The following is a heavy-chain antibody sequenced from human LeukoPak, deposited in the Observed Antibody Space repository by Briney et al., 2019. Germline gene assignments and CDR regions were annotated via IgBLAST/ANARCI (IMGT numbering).Heavy chain of an antibody. CDR1: GFTFSSHL. CDR3: ARDLMYYDFWSGYYTAKIVTNWFDP. J-gene: IGHJ5*02. CDR2: ISSDGTYT. V-gene: IGHV3-74*01. D-gene: IGHD3-3*01. Sequence: GGSLRLSCAASGFTFSSHLMHWVRQAPGKGLVWVSRISSDGTYTNYADSVRGRFTISRDNAKNTLYLQMNSLRAEDTAVYYCARDLMYYDFWSGYYTAKIVTNWFDPWGQGTLVTVSS.